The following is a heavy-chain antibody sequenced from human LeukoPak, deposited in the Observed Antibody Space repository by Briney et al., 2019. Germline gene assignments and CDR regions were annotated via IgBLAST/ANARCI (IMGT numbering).Heavy chain of an antibody. CDR1: GGSIRSGGYS. Sequence: PSQTLSLTCAVSGGSIRSGGYSWSWIRQPPGKGLEWIGDIYDSGNSYYSPSLKSRVTILTDTSKNQFSLKVNSVTAADTALYYCARHILDGDNGSKGFDVWGQGILVTVSS. J-gene: IGHJ4*02. CDR2: IYDSGNS. CDR3: ARHILDGDNGSKGFDV. V-gene: IGHV4-30-4*07. D-gene: IGHD2-21*02.